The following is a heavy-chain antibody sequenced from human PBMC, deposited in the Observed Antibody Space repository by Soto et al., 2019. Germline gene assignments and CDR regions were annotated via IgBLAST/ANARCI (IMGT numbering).Heavy chain of an antibody. V-gene: IGHV3-13*05. J-gene: IGHJ4*02. CDR2: IGTAGDP. CDR3: ARGSIAAAGTWDY. CDR1: GFTFSSYD. D-gene: IGHD6-13*01. Sequence: GGSLRLSCAASGFTFSSYDMHWVRQATEKGLEWVSAIGTAGDPYYPASVKSRFAISRENAKDSLYLQMNSLRAGDTAVYYRARGSIAAAGTWDYWGQGTLVTVSS.